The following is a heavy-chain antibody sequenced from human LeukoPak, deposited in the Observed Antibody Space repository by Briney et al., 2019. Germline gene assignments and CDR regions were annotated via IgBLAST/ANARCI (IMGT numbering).Heavy chain of an antibody. D-gene: IGHD5-18*01. CDR1: RGSISSGGYY. V-gene: IGHV4-30-2*01. CDR2: IYHSGSA. CDR3: ARSRGQLWLDY. J-gene: IGHJ4*02. Sequence: SETLSLTCTVSRGSISSGGYYWSWIRQPPGKGLEWIGYIYHSGSAYYNPSLKSRVTISVDRSKNQFSLKLSSVTAADTAVYYCARSRGQLWLDYWGLGTLVTVSS.